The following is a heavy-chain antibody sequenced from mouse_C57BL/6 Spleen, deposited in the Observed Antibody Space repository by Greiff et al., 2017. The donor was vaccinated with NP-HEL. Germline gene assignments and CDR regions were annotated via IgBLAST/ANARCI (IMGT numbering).Heavy chain of an antibody. CDR1: GFSFNTYA. CDR3: VRQSYYSNYFDY. Sequence: VQLKESGGGLVQPKGSLKLSCAASGFSFNTYAMNWVRQAPGKGLEWVARIRSKSNNYATYYADSVKDRFTISRDDSESMLYLQMNNLKTEDTAMYYCVRQSYYSNYFDYWGQGTTLTVSS. CDR2: IRSKSNNYAT. V-gene: IGHV10-1*01. J-gene: IGHJ2*01. D-gene: IGHD2-5*01.